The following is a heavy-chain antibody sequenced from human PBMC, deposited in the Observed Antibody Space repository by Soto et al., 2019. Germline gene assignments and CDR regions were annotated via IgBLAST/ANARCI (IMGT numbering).Heavy chain of an antibody. Sequence: QAQVVESGGGVVQPGRSLRLSCAASGFAFSDFGMHWVRQAPGKGLEWVAVIWHDGKNKDYADYAKGRFTISRDNSRNILYLEMNSLRVEETAVYYCARDPGQDEAMDYWGQGTLVTVSS. V-gene: IGHV3-33*01. CDR2: IWHDGKNK. CDR1: GFAFSDFG. CDR3: ARDPGQDEAMDY. J-gene: IGHJ4*02.